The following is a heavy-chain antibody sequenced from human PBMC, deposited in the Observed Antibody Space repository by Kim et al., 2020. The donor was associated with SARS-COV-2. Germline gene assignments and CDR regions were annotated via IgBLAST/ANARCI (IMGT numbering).Heavy chain of an antibody. CDR1: GGSISSGGYY. CDR3: ARVPTNYYYDSSGYYAAFDI. V-gene: IGHV4-31*03. J-gene: IGHJ3*02. D-gene: IGHD3-22*01. CDR2: IYYSGST. Sequence: SETLSLTCTVSGGSISSGGYYWSWIRQHPGKGLEWIGYIYYSGSTYYNPSLKSRVTISVDTSKNQFSLKLSSVTAADTAVYYCARVPTNYYYDSSGYYAAFDIWGQGTMVTVSS.